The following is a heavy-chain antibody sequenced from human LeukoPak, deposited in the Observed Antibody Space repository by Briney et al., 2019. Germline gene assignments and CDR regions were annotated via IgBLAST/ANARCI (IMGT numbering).Heavy chain of an antibody. CDR3: TKSQVGALAYFDY. D-gene: IGHD1-26*01. CDR2: MSGSDSTI. J-gene: IGHJ4*02. V-gene: IGHV3-48*03. CDR1: GLMFSTYD. Sequence: GGSLRLSCEVSGLMFSTYDMNWVRQAPGKGPEWVAFMSGSDSTIRYADSVKGRFTISRVNAKNSLYLQMNSLRVEDTALYYCTKSQVGALAYFDYWGQGTLVTVSS.